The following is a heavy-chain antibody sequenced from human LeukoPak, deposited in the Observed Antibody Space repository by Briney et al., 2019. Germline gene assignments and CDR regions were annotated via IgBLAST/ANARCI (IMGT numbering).Heavy chain of an antibody. CDR1: GFSLSTGGVG. Sequence: KRSGPTLVNPTQTLTLTCTFSGFSLSTGGVGVGWIRQPPGKALEWLALIYRDDDKRHNPFLKSRLTITKDSSKNQVVLTLTNMGPVDTATYYCAHRRSGYNFNDGDFDYWGQGTLVTVSS. J-gene: IGHJ4*02. CDR3: AHRRSGYNFNDGDFDY. V-gene: IGHV2-5*02. CDR2: IYRDDDK. D-gene: IGHD3-22*01.